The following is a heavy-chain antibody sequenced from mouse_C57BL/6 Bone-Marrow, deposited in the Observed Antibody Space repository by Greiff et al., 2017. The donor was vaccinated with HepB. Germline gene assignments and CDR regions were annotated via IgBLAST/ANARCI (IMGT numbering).Heavy chain of an antibody. CDR1: GYTFTSYG. CDR3: ARRQLRIQGFAY. CDR2: IYPRSGNT. Sequence: QVTLKESGAELARPGASVKLSCKASGYTFTSYGISWVKQRTGQGLEWIGEIYPRSGNTYYNEKFKGKATLTADKSSSTAYMELRSLTSEDSAVYFCARRQLRIQGFAYWGQGTLVTVSA. J-gene: IGHJ3*01. D-gene: IGHD3-2*02. V-gene: IGHV1-81*01.